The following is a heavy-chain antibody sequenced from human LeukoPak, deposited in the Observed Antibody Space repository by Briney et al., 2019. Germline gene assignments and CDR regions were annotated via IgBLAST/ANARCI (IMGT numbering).Heavy chain of an antibody. CDR3: AKGGFGELNFDY. Sequence: GGSLRLSCAASGFTFSSYSMNWVRQAPGKGLEWVSSISSSSSYIYYADSVKGRFTISRDNSKNTLYLQMNSLRAEDTAVYYCAKGGFGELNFDYWGQGTLVTVSS. V-gene: IGHV3-21*04. D-gene: IGHD3-10*01. CDR1: GFTFSSYS. J-gene: IGHJ4*02. CDR2: ISSSSSYI.